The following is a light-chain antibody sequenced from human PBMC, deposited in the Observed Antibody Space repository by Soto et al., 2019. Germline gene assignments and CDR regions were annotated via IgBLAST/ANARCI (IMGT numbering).Light chain of an antibody. CDR1: QSVSSN. CDR3: QQYNNWRFT. Sequence: ELVMTQSPATLSVSPGERATLSCRASQSVSSNLAWYQQKPGQAPRLLIYGASTRATGIPARFSGSGSGTEFTLTISSLQSEDFAVYYCQQYNNWRFTFGPGTKADIK. CDR2: GAS. V-gene: IGKV3-15*01. J-gene: IGKJ3*01.